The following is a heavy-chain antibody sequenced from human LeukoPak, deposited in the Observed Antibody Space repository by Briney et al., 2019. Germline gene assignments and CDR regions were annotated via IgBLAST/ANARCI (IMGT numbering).Heavy chain of an antibody. CDR2: INNRRGIT. J-gene: IGHJ4*02. D-gene: IGHD3-22*01. CDR3: AKRGVVIRVILVGFHKEAYYFDS. CDR1: GNTLSNYC. V-gene: IGHV3-23*01. Sequence: GGSLTLSCPVSGNTLSNYCMNWVRQAPGKGLEWVAGINNRRGITKYADSVKGRLTISRDNSKNTLYLQMNSLRADDTHGYFCAKRGVVIRVILVGFHKEAYYFDSWGQGDLVTVSS.